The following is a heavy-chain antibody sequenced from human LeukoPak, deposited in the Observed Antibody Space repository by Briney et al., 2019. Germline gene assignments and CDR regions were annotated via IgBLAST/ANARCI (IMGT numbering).Heavy chain of an antibody. CDR2: IYSGGST. D-gene: IGHD3-3*01. J-gene: IGHJ4*02. CDR3: ARGPSQTTFGVISKHFFDY. V-gene: IGHV3-66*01. Sequence: PGGSLRLSCAASGFTVSSNYMSWVRQAPGKGLEWVSVIYSGGSTYYADSVKGRFTISRDNSKNTLYVQMNSLRAEDTAVYYCARGPSQTTFGVISKHFFDYWGQGTLVTVSS. CDR1: GFTVSSNY.